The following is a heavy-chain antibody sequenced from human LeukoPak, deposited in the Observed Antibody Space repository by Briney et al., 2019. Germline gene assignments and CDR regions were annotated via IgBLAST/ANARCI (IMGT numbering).Heavy chain of an antibody. CDR3: ATESLWTQLRKHYYYHGMDV. J-gene: IGHJ6*02. D-gene: IGHD5-18*01. CDR1: GYTLTELS. Sequence: ASVKVSSKVSGYTLTELSMHWVRQAPGKGLEWMGGFDPEDGETIYAQKFQGRVTMTEDTSTDTAYMELSSLRSEDTAVYYCATESLWTQLRKHYYYHGMDVWGQGTTVTVSS. V-gene: IGHV1-24*01. CDR2: FDPEDGET.